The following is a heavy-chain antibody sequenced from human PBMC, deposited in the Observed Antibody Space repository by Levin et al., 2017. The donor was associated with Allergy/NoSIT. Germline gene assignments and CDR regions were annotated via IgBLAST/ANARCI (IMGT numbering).Heavy chain of an antibody. Sequence: GGSLRLSCAASGFTLSNFGMHWVRQAPGKGLQWVSLMSYDGSYKYYAESVKGRFTISRDNSKNTLYLQMNSLRAEDTAVYYCAKTIAAGEYSDYVGVDSWGQGTLVTVSS. CDR3: AKTIAAGEYSDYVGVDS. CDR1: GFTLSNFG. CDR2: MSYDGSYK. J-gene: IGHJ4*02. V-gene: IGHV3-30*18. D-gene: IGHD6-13*01.